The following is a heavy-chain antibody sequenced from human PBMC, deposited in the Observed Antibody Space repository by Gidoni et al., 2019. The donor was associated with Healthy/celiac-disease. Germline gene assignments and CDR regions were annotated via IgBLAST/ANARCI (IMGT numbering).Heavy chain of an antibody. CDR1: AVTLVACS. V-gene: IGHV3-48*02. J-gene: IGHJ3*02. D-gene: IGHD6-13*01. CDR3: ARSYGVGIAEEDAFDI. Sequence: EVQLVASGGGLVQRGGSRSSSLAPLAVTLVACSMNWVRQAPGKGLEWVSYISSSSSTIYYADSVKGRFTISRDNAKNSLYLQMNSLRDEDTAVYYCARSYGVGIAEEDAFDIWGQGTMVTVSS. CDR2: ISSSSSTI.